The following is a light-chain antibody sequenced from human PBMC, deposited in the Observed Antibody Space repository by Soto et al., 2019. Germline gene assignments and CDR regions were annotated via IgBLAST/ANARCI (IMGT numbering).Light chain of an antibody. CDR3: QSYDSSLSGFYV. CDR2: GNN. J-gene: IGLJ1*01. CDR1: SSNIGSNS. V-gene: IGLV1-40*01. Sequence: QSILTQPPSVSGTPGQSVTVSCSGSSSNIGSNSVKWYQQFPGAAPKLLIYGNNNRPSGVPDRFSGSKSGTSASLAITGLQAEDEAEYYCQSYDSSLSGFYVFGTATQLTVL.